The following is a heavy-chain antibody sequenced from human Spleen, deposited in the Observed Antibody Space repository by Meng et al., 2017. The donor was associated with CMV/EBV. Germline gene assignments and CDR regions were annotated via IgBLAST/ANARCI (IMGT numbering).Heavy chain of an antibody. Sequence: ISSCGYYWGWNRQPPGKGLEWIGSIYYGGSPYYGPSLKSRVTISVDTSKDQFSLKLSSVTAADTAVYYCARLGYCSSTSCYNRYFQHWGQGTLVTVSS. J-gene: IGHJ1*01. CDR3: ARLGYCSSTSCYNRYFQH. D-gene: IGHD2-2*02. CDR2: IYYGGSP. V-gene: IGHV4-39*01. CDR1: ISSCGYY.